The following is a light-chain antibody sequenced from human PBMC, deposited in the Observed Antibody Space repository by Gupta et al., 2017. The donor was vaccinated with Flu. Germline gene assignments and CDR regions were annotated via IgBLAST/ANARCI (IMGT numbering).Light chain of an antibody. CDR2: AAS. Sequence: IQLTLSPSSLSASVGDRVTLTCRARQGNSNYLAWYQQKPGKVTKLLIYAASTLQSGGPSRLIGSGSGTDFITPKSSLEAEEVVTVYCRKYSNVPPTFGPGTKVDI. CDR1: QGNSNY. V-gene: IGKV1-27*01. CDR3: RKYSNVPPT. J-gene: IGKJ3*01.